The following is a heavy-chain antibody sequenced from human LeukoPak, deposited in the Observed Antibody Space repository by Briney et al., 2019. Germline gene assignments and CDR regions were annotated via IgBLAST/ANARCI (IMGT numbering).Heavy chain of an antibody. V-gene: IGHV4-59*08. CDR3: ARADSRYSSGWYGNWFDP. J-gene: IGHJ5*02. D-gene: IGHD6-19*01. Sequence: SDPLSLICTLSGRPHNSYYGIWLPQPPGKAVEWFVYIYYCGSTNYNPPLKSRVTISVDTSKNLFSLTLSYVTTPEPGVYFCARADSRYSSGWYGNWFDPWGQGTLATVSS. CDR2: IYYCGST. CDR1: GRPHNSYY.